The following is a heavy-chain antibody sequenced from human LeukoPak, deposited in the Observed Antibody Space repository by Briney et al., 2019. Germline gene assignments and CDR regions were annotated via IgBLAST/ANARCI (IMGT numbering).Heavy chain of an antibody. D-gene: IGHD2-2*01. CDR1: GYTFTGYY. CDR2: ISAYNGNT. J-gene: IGHJ3*02. CDR3: ARDSGVVPAAHLDI. V-gene: IGHV1-18*04. Sequence: ASVKVSCKASGYTFTGYYMHWARQAPGQGLEWMGWISAYNGNTNYAQKLQGRVTMTTDTSTSTAYMELRSLRSDDTAVYYCARDSGVVPAAHLDIWGQGTMVTVSS.